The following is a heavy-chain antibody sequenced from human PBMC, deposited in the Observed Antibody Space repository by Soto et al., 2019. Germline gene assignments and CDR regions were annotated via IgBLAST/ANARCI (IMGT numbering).Heavy chain of an antibody. CDR1: GGSISSSSYY. V-gene: IGHV4-39*01. D-gene: IGHD5-12*01. CDR3: ARLFGSGYDWNYFDY. CDR2: IYYSGST. J-gene: IGHJ4*02. Sequence: SETLSLTCTVSGGSISSSSYYWGWIRQPPGKGLEWIGSIYYSGSTYYNPSLKSRVTISVDTSKNQFSLKLSSVTAADTAVYYCARLFGSGYDWNYFDYWGQGTLVTVSS.